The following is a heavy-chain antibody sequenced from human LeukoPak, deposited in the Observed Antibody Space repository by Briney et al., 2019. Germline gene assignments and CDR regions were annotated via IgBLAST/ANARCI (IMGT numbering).Heavy chain of an antibody. CDR1: GYTFTGYY. D-gene: IGHD3-22*01. CDR2: INPNSDGT. Sequence: ASVKVSCKASGYTFTGYYMHWVRQAPGQGLEWMGWINPNSDGTRYAQKFQGRVTMTRDTSISTAYMELSRLRSDDTAVYYCAEDYYDSSGYYINYWGQGTLVTVSS. CDR3: AEDYYDSSGYYINY. V-gene: IGHV1-2*02. J-gene: IGHJ4*02.